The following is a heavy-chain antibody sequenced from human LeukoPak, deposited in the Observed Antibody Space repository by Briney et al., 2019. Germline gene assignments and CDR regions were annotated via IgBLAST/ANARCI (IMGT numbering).Heavy chain of an antibody. CDR1: VFTSSTYW. V-gene: IGHV3-7*01. CDR3: ARDRGGSGWYEFES. J-gene: IGHJ4*02. CDR2: IKPDGSEK. Sequence: TGGSLRLSSAHSVFTSSTYWMSGVRQVPGEGVEWVASIKPDGSEKYYVVSVKGRFTISRDNAKNSLYLQLKSMRAGDTALFYCARDRGGSGWYEFESWGQGTLVSVSS. D-gene: IGHD6-19*01.